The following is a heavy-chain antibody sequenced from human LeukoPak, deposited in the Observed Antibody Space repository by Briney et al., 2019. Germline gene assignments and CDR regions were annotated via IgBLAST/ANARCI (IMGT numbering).Heavy chain of an antibody. CDR3: VKKGSSWSPRFDS. J-gene: IGHJ5*01. CDR2: ISGSGGST. CDR1: GFTFSRSD. Sequence: GGPLRLSCSASGFTFSRSDMIWVRQAPGKGLEWVSIISGSGGSTFYADSVRGRFTISRDNSDNRLYLQMNSLRVEDTAVYFCVKKGSSWSPRFDSWGQGTLVTVSS. V-gene: IGHV3-23*01. D-gene: IGHD6-13*01.